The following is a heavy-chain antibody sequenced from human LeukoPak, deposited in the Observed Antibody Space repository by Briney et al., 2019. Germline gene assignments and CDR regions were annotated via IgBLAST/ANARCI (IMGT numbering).Heavy chain of an antibody. CDR1: GGSISSGSYY. D-gene: IGHD2-2*02. CDR3: ARGSVIVVVPAAIPHDAFDI. V-gene: IGHV4-61*02. CDR2: IYTSGST. J-gene: IGHJ3*02. Sequence: SETLSLTCTVSGGSISSGSYYWSWIRQPAGKGLEWIGRIYTSGSTNYNPSLKSRVTISVDTSKNQFSLKLSSVTAADTAVYYCARGSVIVVVPAAIPHDAFDIWGQGTMVTVSS.